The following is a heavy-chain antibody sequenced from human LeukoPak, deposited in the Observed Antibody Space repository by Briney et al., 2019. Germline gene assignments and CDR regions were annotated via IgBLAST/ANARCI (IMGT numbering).Heavy chain of an antibody. CDR3: ARPLRGGLVSIGMDV. CDR1: GGSISSDSYF. J-gene: IGHJ6*02. D-gene: IGHD5-12*01. CDR2: FYYSGST. V-gene: IGHV4-39*01. Sequence: TEPLSLTCAVSGGSISSDSYFWGWIRQPPGKGLEWIGSFYYSGSTYYNPSLKSRVTISVDTSKNQFSLNLNSVTAADTAVYYCARPLRGGLVSIGMDVWGQGTTVTVSS.